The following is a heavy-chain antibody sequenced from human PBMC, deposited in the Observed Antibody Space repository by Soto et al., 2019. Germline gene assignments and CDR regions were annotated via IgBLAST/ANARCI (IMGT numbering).Heavy chain of an antibody. J-gene: IGHJ5*02. CDR1: GGSISSSSYY. V-gene: IGHV4-39*01. CDR3: ARQNLYWFDP. Sequence: PSETLSLTCTVSGGSISSSSYYWGWIRQPPGKGLEWIGSIYYSGSTYYNPSLKSRVTISVDTSKNQFSLKLSSVTAADTAVYYCARQNLYWFDPWGQGTLVTVSS. CDR2: IYYSGST.